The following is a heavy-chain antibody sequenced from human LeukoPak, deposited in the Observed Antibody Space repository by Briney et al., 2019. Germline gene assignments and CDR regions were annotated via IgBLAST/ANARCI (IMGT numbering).Heavy chain of an antibody. CDR1: GVSPGSQNSC. D-gene: IGHD4-17*01. J-gene: IGHJ6*03. V-gene: IGHV4-39*02. CDR3: ARLRDYGNLFFYFYMDV. Sequence: SETLSLTCIVPGVSPGSQNSCWASIRQPPGKGLEWIGNIYHTGSAYYSAALKSRVTISIDTSKDNFSLRLTSLTAADTAFYYCARLRDYGNLFFYFYMDVWGKGATVTVSS. CDR2: IYHTGSA.